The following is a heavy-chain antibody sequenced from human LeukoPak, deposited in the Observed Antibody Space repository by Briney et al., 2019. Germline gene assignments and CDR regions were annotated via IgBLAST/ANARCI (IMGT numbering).Heavy chain of an antibody. V-gene: IGHV1-3*01. Sequence: ASVKVSCTASGYTFTSYAMHWVRQAPGQRLEWMGWINAGNGNTKYSQKLQGRVTITRDTSASTAYMELSSLRSEDTAVYYCARGTVLFDYWGQGTLVTVSS. CDR3: ARGTVLFDY. CDR2: INAGNGNT. CDR1: GYTFTSYA. J-gene: IGHJ4*02. D-gene: IGHD3-10*01.